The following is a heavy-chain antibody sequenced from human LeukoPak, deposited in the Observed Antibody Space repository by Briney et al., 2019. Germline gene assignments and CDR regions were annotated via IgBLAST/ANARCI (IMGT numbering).Heavy chain of an antibody. Sequence: GGSLRLSCAASGFTFSSYGMHWVRQAPGKGLEWVAVISYDGSNKYYADSVKGRFTISRDNSKNTLYLQMNSLRAEDTAVYYCAKDRYYYDSSGYSDWGQGTLVTVSS. CDR1: GFTFSSYG. D-gene: IGHD3-22*01. J-gene: IGHJ4*02. V-gene: IGHV3-30*18. CDR3: AKDRYYYDSSGYSD. CDR2: ISYDGSNK.